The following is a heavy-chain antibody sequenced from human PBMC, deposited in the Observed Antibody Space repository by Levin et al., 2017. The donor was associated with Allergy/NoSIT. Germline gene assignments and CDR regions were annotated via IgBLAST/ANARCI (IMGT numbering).Heavy chain of an antibody. CDR3: ARVGYSYGWGQSKPCDY. D-gene: IGHD5-18*01. CDR2: IKQDGSEK. V-gene: IGHV3-7*04. CDR1: GFTFSSYW. Sequence: GGSLRLSCAASGFTFSSYWMSWVRQAPGKGLEWVANIKQDGSEKYYVDSVKGRFTISRDNAKNSLYLQMNSLRAEDTAVYYCARVGYSYGWGQSKPCDYWGQGTLVTVSS. J-gene: IGHJ4*02.